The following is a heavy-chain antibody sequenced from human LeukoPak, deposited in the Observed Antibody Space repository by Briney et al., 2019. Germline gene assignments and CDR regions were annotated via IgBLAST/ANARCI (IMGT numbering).Heavy chain of an antibody. CDR2: INPSGDST. CDR1: GDTFTSYY. Sequence: ASVKVSCKASGDTFTSYYMRWVRQAPGQGLEWMGIINPSGDSTSSAQTFQGRVTKTRDMSTSTVYMALSSLRTEDTAVYYCARGRHSYESSDYYYEGDAFDIWGQGTMVTVSS. J-gene: IGHJ3*02. V-gene: IGHV1-46*01. CDR3: ARGRHSYESSDYYYEGDAFDI. D-gene: IGHD3-22*01.